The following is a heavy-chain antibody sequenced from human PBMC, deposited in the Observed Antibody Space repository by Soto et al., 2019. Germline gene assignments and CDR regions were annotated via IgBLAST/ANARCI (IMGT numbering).Heavy chain of an antibody. CDR1: GDTFNSYV. J-gene: IGHJ4*02. CDR2: IIPIIGVT. Sequence: QVQRVQSGAEVKRPGSSVKVSCESSGDTFNSYVISWVRQAPGQGLEWMGGIIPIIGVTHYAQKFQGRVTISALSSTGTAYMELTNLGFEDTDLYYCARESLGAKGADHWGQGTLVTVSS. D-gene: IGHD3-16*01. CDR3: ARESLGAKGADH. V-gene: IGHV1-69*17.